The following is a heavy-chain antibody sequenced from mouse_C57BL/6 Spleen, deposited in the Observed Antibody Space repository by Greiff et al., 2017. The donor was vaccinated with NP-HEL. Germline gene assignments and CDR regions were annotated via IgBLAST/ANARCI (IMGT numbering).Heavy chain of an antibody. CDR2: IDPETGGT. Sequence: VQLQQSGAELVRPGASVTLSCKASGYTFTDYEMHWVKQTPVHGLEWIGAIDPETGGTAYNQKFKGKAILTADESSSTAYMELRSLTSEDSAVYYCTKSYYSNFTWFAYWGQGTLVTVSA. D-gene: IGHD2-5*01. J-gene: IGHJ3*01. V-gene: IGHV1-15*01. CDR3: TKSYYSNFTWFAY. CDR1: GYTFTDYE.